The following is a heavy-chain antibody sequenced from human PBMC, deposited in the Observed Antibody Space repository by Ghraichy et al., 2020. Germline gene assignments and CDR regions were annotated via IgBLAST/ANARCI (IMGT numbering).Heavy chain of an antibody. Sequence: GGSLRLSFAASGFTFSRYGMHWVRQAPGRGLEWVAFIRYDGSNKYYADSVKGRFTISRANSKNTLYLQMNSLRAEDTAVYYCAKDLGERITFGGDISDYWGQGTLVTVSS. CDR2: IRYDGSNK. D-gene: IGHD3-16*02. V-gene: IGHV3-30*02. CDR3: AKDLGERITFGGDISDY. CDR1: GFTFSRYG. J-gene: IGHJ4*02.